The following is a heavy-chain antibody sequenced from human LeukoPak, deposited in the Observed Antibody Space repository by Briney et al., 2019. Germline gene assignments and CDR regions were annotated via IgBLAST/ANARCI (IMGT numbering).Heavy chain of an antibody. CDR2: ISGRGGST. D-gene: IGHD2-2*01. CDR3: AKDGIYCSSTSCYDNFDY. Sequence: GGSLRLSCAASGFTFSSYAMSWVRQAPGKGLEWVSAISGRGGSTYYADSVKGRFTISRDNSKNTLYLQMNSLRAEDTAVYYCAKDGIYCSSTSCYDNFDYWGQGTLVTVSS. CDR1: GFTFSSYA. J-gene: IGHJ4*02. V-gene: IGHV3-23*01.